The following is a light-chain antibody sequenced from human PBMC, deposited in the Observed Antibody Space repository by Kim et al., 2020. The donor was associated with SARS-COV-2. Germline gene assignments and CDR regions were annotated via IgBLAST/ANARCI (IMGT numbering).Light chain of an antibody. Sequence: SYELTQSPSVSVSPGQTASITCSGDKLGDKYACWYQQKPGQSPVLVIYQDSKRPSGIPERFSGSNSGNTATLTISGTQAMDEADCYCQAWDSSNVVFGGGTQLTVL. CDR1: KLGDKY. J-gene: IGLJ2*01. V-gene: IGLV3-1*01. CDR3: QAWDSSNVV. CDR2: QDS.